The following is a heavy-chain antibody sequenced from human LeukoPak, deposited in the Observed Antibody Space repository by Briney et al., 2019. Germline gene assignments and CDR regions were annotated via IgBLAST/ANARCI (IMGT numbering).Heavy chain of an antibody. V-gene: IGHV3-7*01. CDR1: GFTFSDYW. Sequence: GGALRLSCTASGFTFSDYWMTWVRQAPGKGPEWVANIKQDGSQRYYVDSVRGRFTISRDNAKNSLFLQMNGLRAEDTAVYYCARRGGSSSRRSPIDYWGQGTLVTVSS. CDR3: ARRGGSSSRRSPIDY. D-gene: IGHD6-6*01. J-gene: IGHJ4*02. CDR2: IKQDGSQR.